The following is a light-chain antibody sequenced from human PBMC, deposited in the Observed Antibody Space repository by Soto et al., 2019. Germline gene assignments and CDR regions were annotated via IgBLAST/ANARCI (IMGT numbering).Light chain of an antibody. Sequence: DIQMTQSPSSLSASVGDRVTITSQASQDISNYLNWYQQKPGKAPKLLIYDASNLETGVPSRFSGSGSGTDFTFTIISLQPEDIATYYCQQYDNLPLYTFGQGTKLEIK. CDR3: QQYDNLPLYT. CDR2: DAS. J-gene: IGKJ2*01. CDR1: QDISNY. V-gene: IGKV1-33*01.